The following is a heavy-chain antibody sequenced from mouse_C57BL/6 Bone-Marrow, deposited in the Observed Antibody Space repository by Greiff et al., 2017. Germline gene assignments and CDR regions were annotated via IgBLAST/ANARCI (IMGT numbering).Heavy chain of an antibody. CDR1: GYTFTSYW. Sequence: QVQLQQPGAELVKPGASVKLSCKASGYTFTSYWKHWVKQRSGRGLEWIGRIEPNSGGTKYNEKFKSKATLTVDNTSSTAYMQLSSLTSEDSAVYYCAIYSNEFDYWGEDTTLTVSS. CDR3: AIYSNEFDY. CDR2: IEPNSGGT. J-gene: IGHJ2*01. D-gene: IGHD2-5*01. V-gene: IGHV1-72*01.